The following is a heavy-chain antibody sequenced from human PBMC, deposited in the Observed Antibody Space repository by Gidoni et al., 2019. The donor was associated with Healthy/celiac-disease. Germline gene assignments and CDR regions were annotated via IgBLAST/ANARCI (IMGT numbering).Heavy chain of an antibody. CDR1: GFPFSSYA. D-gene: IGHD2-2*02. J-gene: IGHJ6*02. Sequence: QVQLVESGGGVVQPGRSLRLSCAASGFPFSSYAMHWVRQAPGKGLEWVAVISYDGSNKYYADSVKGRFTISRDNSKNTLYLQMNSLRAEDTAVYYCARELRRVVPAAIFGQSLYGMDVWGQGTTVTVSS. V-gene: IGHV3-30-3*01. CDR3: ARELRRVVPAAIFGQSLYGMDV. CDR2: ISYDGSNK.